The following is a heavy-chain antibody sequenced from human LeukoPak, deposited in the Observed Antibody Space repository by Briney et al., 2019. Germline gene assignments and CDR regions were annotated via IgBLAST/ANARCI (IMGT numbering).Heavy chain of an antibody. CDR1: GFTFSSYA. D-gene: IGHD3-10*01. J-gene: IGHJ4*02. Sequence: GGSLRLSCAASGFTFSSYAMSWVRQAPGKGLEWGSVISRSVGYTYYADSVKGRFTISRYTSKNTLYLQMNSLRAEDTAVYYCARGAGYGSGSHYNFDYWGQGTLVTVSS. CDR3: ARGAGYGSGSHYNFDY. V-gene: IGHV3-23*01. CDR2: ISRSVGYT.